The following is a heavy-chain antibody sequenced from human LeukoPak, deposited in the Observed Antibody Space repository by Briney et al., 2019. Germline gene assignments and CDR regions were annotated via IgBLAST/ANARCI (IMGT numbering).Heavy chain of an antibody. V-gene: IGHV3-23*01. Sequence: PGGSPRLSCAASGFTFSSYAMSWVRQAPGKGLEWVSAISGSGGSTYYADSVKGRFTISRDNSKNTLYLQMNSLRAEDTAVYYCARGGRIAARPGYFDYWGQGTLVTVSS. J-gene: IGHJ4*02. CDR1: GFTFSSYA. CDR3: ARGGRIAARPGYFDY. CDR2: ISGSGGST. D-gene: IGHD6-6*01.